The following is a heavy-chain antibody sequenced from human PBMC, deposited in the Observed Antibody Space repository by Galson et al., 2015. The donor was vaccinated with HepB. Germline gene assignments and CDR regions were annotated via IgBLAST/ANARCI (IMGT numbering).Heavy chain of an antibody. V-gene: IGHV1-8*01. CDR3: ARGLYGSGCYYY. Sequence: SVKVSCKASGYTFTSYDINWVRQATGQGLEWMGWMNPNSGNTGYAQKFQGRVTMTRNTSISTAYMEPSSLRSEDTAVYYCARGLYGSGCYYYWGQGTLVTVSS. D-gene: IGHD3-10*01. J-gene: IGHJ4*02. CDR1: GYTFTSYD. CDR2: MNPNSGNT.